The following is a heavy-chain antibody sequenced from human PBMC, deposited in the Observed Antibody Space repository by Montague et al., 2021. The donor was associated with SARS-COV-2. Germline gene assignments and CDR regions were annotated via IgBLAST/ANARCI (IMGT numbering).Heavy chain of an antibody. J-gene: IGHJ6*03. V-gene: IGHV6-1*01. Sequence: CAISGDSVSSNSAAWNWIRQSPSRGLEWLGRTYYRSKWYNDYAVSVKSRITINPDTSKNQFSLQLNSVTPEDTTVYYRARDLKPPGDILTGYLPYYYYMDVWGKGTTVAVSS. CDR2: TYYRSKWYN. CDR3: ARDLKPPGDILTGYLPYYYYMDV. D-gene: IGHD3-9*01. CDR1: GDSVSSNSAA.